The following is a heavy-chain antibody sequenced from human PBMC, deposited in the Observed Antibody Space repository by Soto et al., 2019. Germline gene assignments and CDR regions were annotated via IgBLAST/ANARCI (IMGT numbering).Heavy chain of an antibody. CDR1: GYTFTSYA. V-gene: IGHV1-3*01. D-gene: IGHD3-10*01. CDR3: ARPRRVLLWFGDPGVDAFDI. CDR2: INAGNGNT. Sequence: QVQLVQSGAEVKKPGASVKVSCKASGYTFTSYAMHWVRQAPGQRLEWMGWINAGNGNTKYSQKFQGRVTITRDTSASTAYMERSSLRSEDTAVYYCARPRRVLLWFGDPGVDAFDIWGQGTMVTVSS. J-gene: IGHJ3*02.